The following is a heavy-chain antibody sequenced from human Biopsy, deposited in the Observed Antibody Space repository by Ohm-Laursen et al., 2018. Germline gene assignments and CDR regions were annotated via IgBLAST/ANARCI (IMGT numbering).Heavy chain of an antibody. CDR2: NIPILGTG. D-gene: IGHD3-9*01. J-gene: IGHJ1*01. CDR3: ATKLTGYFHH. V-gene: IGHV1-69*06. Sequence: SVKVSCKAPEGTFSNYGVNWVRQAPGQGLEWLGGNIPILGTGNYAHQFQDRVTVVADTSTSTATMELHSLRSDDTAVYYCATKLTGYFHHWGQGTLVIVSS. CDR1: EGTFSNYG.